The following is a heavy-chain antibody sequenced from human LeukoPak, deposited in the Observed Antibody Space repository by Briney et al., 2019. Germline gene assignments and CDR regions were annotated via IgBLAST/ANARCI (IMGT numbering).Heavy chain of an antibody. D-gene: IGHD1-20*01. Sequence: ASVKVSCKASGGTFSSYAISWVRQAPGQGLEWMGWMNPNSGNTGYAQKSQGRVTMTRNTSISTAYMELSSLRSEDTAVYYCARGSYNWNYFDYWGQGTLVTVSS. CDR2: MNPNSGNT. J-gene: IGHJ4*02. V-gene: IGHV1-8*02. CDR3: ARGSYNWNYFDY. CDR1: GGTFSSYA.